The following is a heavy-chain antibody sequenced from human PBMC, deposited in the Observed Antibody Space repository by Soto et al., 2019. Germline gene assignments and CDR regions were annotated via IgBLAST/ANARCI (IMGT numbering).Heavy chain of an antibody. CDR2: IIPIFGTA. Sequence: ASVKVSCKASGGTFSRYAISWVRQAPGQGLEWMGGIIPIFGTANYAQKFQGRVTITADESTSTAYMELSSLRSEDTAVYYCARDMYPYYYDSSGYYSKLNWFDPCGQGTLVTVSS. CDR3: ARDMYPYYYDSSGYYSKLNWFDP. D-gene: IGHD3-22*01. J-gene: IGHJ5*02. CDR1: GGTFSRYA. V-gene: IGHV1-69*13.